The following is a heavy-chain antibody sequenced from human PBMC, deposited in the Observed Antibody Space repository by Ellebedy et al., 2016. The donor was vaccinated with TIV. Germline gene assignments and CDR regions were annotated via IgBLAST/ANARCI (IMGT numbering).Heavy chain of an antibody. D-gene: IGHD1-14*01. J-gene: IGHJ2*01. Sequence: SETLSLTXTVSGGSISGYYWSWIRQPPGKGLEWIGYIYYSGSTLYNPSLKSRVTISVDTSKNQLSLKLSSVTAADTAVYYCARDPRPRRPDWYFDLWGRGTLVTVSS. CDR1: GGSISGYY. V-gene: IGHV4-59*01. CDR2: IYYSGST. CDR3: ARDPRPRRPDWYFDL.